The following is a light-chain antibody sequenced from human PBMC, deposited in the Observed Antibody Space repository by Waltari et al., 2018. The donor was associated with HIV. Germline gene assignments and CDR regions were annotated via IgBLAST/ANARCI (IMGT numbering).Light chain of an antibody. CDR3: MQDSRWPYT. Sequence: DVVLTQSPLALPVTLGQSASISCTSNESPVYSDGSTFLSWFHQRPGQSPRRLIYKISNRESGVPDRFNGGGADTDFTLKITRVQAEDVGFYFCMQDSRWPYTFGQGTRLEI. V-gene: IGKV2-30*01. CDR2: KIS. CDR1: ESPVYSDGSTF. J-gene: IGKJ2*01.